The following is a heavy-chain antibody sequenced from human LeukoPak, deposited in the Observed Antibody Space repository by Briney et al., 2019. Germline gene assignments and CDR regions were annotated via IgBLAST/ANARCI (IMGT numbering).Heavy chain of an antibody. V-gene: IGHV4-30-2*02. Sequence: PSQTLSLTCTVSGGSISSGGYYWSWIRQPPGKGLEWIGYIYHSGSTYYNPSLKSRVTISVDTSKNQFSLKLSSVTAADTAVYYCARTGDGDYDYYYGMDVWGQGTTVTVSS. CDR1: GGSISSGGYY. D-gene: IGHD4-17*01. CDR2: IYHSGST. CDR3: ARTGDGDYDYYYGMDV. J-gene: IGHJ6*02.